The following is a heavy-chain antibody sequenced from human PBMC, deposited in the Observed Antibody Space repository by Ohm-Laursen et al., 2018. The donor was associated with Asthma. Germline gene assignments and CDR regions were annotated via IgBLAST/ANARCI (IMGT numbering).Heavy chain of an antibody. CDR2: FSHSGGT. CDR1: GGSFSAFY. D-gene: IGHD5-12*01. CDR3: ARGSIVATIFY. Sequence: SETLSLTCAVDGGSFSAFYWNWIRQPPGKGLEWIGEFSHSGGTKYNPSLKSRVAISVDTSKNQFSLKLSSVTAADTAVYYCARGSIVATIFYWGQGNLVTVSS. V-gene: IGHV4-34*01. J-gene: IGHJ4*02.